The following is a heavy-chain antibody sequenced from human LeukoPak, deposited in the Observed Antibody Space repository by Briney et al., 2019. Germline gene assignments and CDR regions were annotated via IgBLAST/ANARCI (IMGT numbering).Heavy chain of an antibody. CDR3: AREYGRGCSSTSFYTRAFDP. CDR1: GYTFTSYD. Sequence: ASVKVSCKASGYTFTSYDINWVRQATGQGLEWMGWMNPNSGNTGYAQKFQGRVTITRNTSISTAYMELSSLRSEDTAVYYCAREYGRGCSSTSFYTRAFDPWGQGTLVTVSS. V-gene: IGHV1-8*03. D-gene: IGHD2-2*02. J-gene: IGHJ5*02. CDR2: MNPNSGNT.